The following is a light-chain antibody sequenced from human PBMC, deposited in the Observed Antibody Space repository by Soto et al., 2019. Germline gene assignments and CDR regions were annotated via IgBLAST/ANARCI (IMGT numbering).Light chain of an antibody. V-gene: IGKV1-9*01. CDR1: QGVNSY. CDR3: QQLYTYPLT. Sequence: DIQMTQSPSTLSASVGDRVTVTCRASQGVNSYLAWYQQKPGKAPKLLIYTASTLQSGVPSRSSGSGSGTEFTLTITSLQPEDFAAYYCQQLYTYPLTFGGGTKVDIK. CDR2: TAS. J-gene: IGKJ4*01.